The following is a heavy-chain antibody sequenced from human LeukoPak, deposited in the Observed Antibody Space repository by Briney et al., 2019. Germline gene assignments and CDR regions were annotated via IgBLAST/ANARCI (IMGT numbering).Heavy chain of an antibody. CDR2: ISYDGSNK. D-gene: IGHD6-19*01. J-gene: IGHJ4*02. V-gene: IGHV3-30*04. CDR3: ARKYSSGWTPGDY. Sequence: GRSLRLSCAASGFTFSSYAMHWVRQAPGKGLEWVAVISYDGSNKYYADSVKGRFTISRDNSKNTLYLQTNSLRAEDTAVYYCARKYSSGWTPGDYWGQGTLVTVSS. CDR1: GFTFSSYA.